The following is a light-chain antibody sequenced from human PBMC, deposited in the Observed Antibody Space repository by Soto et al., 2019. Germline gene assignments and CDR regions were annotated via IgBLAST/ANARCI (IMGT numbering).Light chain of an antibody. CDR3: QQYNNCHPVT. Sequence: EIVMTQSPATLSVSPGERATLSCRASQSVSNNLAWYQHKPGQTPRLLIYGASTRATGIPVRFSGSGSGTEFTLPISSLQYEDFAVYYCQQYNNCHPVTFGQGTKLEIK. CDR1: QSVSNN. CDR2: GAS. J-gene: IGKJ2*01. V-gene: IGKV3-15*01.